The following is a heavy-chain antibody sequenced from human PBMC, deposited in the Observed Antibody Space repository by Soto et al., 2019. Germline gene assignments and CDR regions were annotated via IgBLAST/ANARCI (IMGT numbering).Heavy chain of an antibody. V-gene: IGHV3-30-3*01. D-gene: IGHD3-16*01. J-gene: IGHJ4*02. Sequence: QVQLVESGGGVVQPGRSLRLSCAASGFTFSSYAMHWGRQAPGKGLEWVAVISYDGSNKYYADSVKGRFTISRDNSKNTLNLQMKSLRAKDTAVYYCARAYEGDYFNYWGQGTLVTVS. CDR1: GFTFSSYA. CDR3: ARAYEGDYFNY. CDR2: ISYDGSNK.